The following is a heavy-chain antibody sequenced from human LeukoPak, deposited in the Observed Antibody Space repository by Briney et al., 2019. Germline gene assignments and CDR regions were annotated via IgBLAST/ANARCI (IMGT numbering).Heavy chain of an antibody. V-gene: IGHV1-3*02. CDR3: ARSPGGTARNWLDY. CDR1: GYSFTNYT. D-gene: IGHD1-1*01. Sequence: GASVKVSCKASGYSFTNYTFHLVRHAPGQRLELMGWTNVDTGNTVFSKDFEGRVTITIDTSASTAYMELSRLRCEDTAVYYCARSPGGTARNWLDYWGQGTLVTVSS. J-gene: IGHJ4*02. CDR2: TNVDTGNT.